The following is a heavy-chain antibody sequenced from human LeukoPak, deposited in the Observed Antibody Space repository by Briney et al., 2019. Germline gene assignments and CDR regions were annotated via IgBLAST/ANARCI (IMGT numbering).Heavy chain of an antibody. D-gene: IGHD6-19*01. CDR3: AKDRGFVSGWTLDY. Sequence: QTGGSLRLSCAAAGFTFSNYGMHRVRLAPGKGLEWGALISSDGSNKYYADSVKGRFTISRDNSKNTLYVEMNSLRAEDTAVYYCAKDRGFVSGWTLDYWGQGTLVTVSS. V-gene: IGHV3-30*18. CDR2: ISSDGSNK. CDR1: GFTFSNYG. J-gene: IGHJ4*02.